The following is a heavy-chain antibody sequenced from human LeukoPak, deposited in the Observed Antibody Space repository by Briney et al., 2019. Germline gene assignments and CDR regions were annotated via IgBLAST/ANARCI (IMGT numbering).Heavy chain of an antibody. J-gene: IGHJ4*02. D-gene: IGHD5-24*01. CDR3: ARGRGWLQLTYFDY. Sequence: KTSETLSLTCTVSGGSISSYCWNWIRQPPGKGLEWIGYIYYSGSTNYNPSLKSRVTISVDTSKNQFSLKLSSVTAADTAVYYCARGRGWLQLTYFDYWGQGTLVTVSS. V-gene: IGHV4-59*12. CDR2: IYYSGST. CDR1: GGSISSYC.